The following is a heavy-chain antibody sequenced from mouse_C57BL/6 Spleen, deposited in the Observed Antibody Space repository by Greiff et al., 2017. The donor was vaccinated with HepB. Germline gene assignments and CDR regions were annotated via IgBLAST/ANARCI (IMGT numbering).Heavy chain of an antibody. CDR2: IYPRSGNT. CDR3: ARDYGSSNQAWFAY. V-gene: IGHV1-81*01. CDR1: GYTFTSYG. J-gene: IGHJ3*01. Sequence: QVQLKESGAELARPGASVKLSWKASGYTFTSYGISWVKQRTGQGLEWIGEIYPRSGNTYYNEKFKGKATLTADKSSSTAYMELRSLTSEDSAVYFCARDYGSSNQAWFAYWGQGTLVTVS. D-gene: IGHD1-1*01.